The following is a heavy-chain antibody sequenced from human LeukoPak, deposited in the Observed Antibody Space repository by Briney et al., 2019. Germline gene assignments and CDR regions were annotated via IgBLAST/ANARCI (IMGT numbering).Heavy chain of an antibody. D-gene: IGHD3-10*01. CDR3: ARAQYYYGSGSKYNWFDP. Sequence: PGGSLRLSCAASGFTFSSYWMSWVRQAPGKGLEWVANIKQDGSEKYYVDSVKGRFTISRDNAKNSLYLQTNSLRAEDTAVYYCARAQYYYGSGSKYNWFDPWGQGTLVTVSS. CDR1: GFTFSSYW. CDR2: IKQDGSEK. V-gene: IGHV3-7*01. J-gene: IGHJ5*02.